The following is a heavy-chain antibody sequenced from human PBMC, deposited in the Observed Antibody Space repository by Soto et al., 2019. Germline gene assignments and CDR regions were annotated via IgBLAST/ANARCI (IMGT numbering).Heavy chain of an antibody. J-gene: IGHJ6*02. CDR1: GYSFTSYW. CDR2: IYPGDSDT. Sequence: GESLKISCKCSGYSFTSYWIGWVRQMPGKGLEWMGIIYPGDSDTRYSPSFQGQVTISADKSISTAYLQWSSLKASDTAMYYCARPGRRRDDGMDVWGQGTTVTVSS. D-gene: IGHD6-25*01. CDR3: ARPGRRRDDGMDV. V-gene: IGHV5-51*01.